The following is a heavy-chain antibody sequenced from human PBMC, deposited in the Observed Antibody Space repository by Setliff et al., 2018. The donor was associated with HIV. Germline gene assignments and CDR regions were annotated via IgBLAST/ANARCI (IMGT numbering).Heavy chain of an antibody. Sequence: ASVKVSCKASGYTFSSYDINWVRQATGQGLEWMGWMNPNSGNTGYAQKFQGRVTMTRDTTISTAYMELNNLKFEDTAVYYCARARRDSYDRGRRNHYYIDVWGKGTTVTVSS. CDR1: GYTFSSYD. V-gene: IGHV1-8*02. J-gene: IGHJ6*03. CDR3: ARARRDSYDRGRRNHYYIDV. CDR2: MNPNSGNT. D-gene: IGHD3-22*01.